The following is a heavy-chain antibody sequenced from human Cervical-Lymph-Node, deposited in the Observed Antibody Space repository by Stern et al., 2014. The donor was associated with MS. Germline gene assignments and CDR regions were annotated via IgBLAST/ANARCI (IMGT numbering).Heavy chain of an antibody. J-gene: IGHJ3*02. CDR2: VNPNSGGT. CDR1: GYIFTGYH. V-gene: IGHV1-2*02. D-gene: IGHD2-15*01. CDR3: ARVARTVVPSGSFDI. Sequence: QVQLVQSGAEVKKPGASVKVSCRASGYIFTGYHIHWLRQVPGQGPEWMGWVNPNSGGTNYAQKFQGRVTMTRDTSLSTAHMELDSLISDDTAFYYCARVARTVVPSGSFDICGQGTVVTVSS.